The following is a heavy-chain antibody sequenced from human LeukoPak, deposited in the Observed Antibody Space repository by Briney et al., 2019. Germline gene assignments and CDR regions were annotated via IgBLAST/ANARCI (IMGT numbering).Heavy chain of an antibody. V-gene: IGHV3-23*01. Sequence: GGSLRLSCAASGFTFSNYAMNWVRQAPGKGLEGVSSISGGAGGASYADSVKGRFTMSRDNSKNTLYLQMNSLRAEDTAVYYCAKDGGYGSGSYYPDYWGQGTLVTVSS. D-gene: IGHD3-10*01. CDR2: ISGGAGGA. CDR1: GFTFSNYA. CDR3: AKDGGYGSGSYYPDY. J-gene: IGHJ4*02.